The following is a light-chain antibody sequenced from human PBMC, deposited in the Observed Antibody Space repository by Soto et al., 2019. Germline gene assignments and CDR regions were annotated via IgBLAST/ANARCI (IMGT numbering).Light chain of an antibody. CDR2: GAS. CDR1: QSVSSSY. J-gene: IGKJ5*01. V-gene: IGKV3-20*01. CDR3: QQYGSSLPGIT. Sequence: EIVLTQSPGTLSLSPGERATLSCRASQSVSSSYLAWYQQKPGQAPRLLIYGASSRATGIPDRFSGSGSGTDFTLTISRLEPENFAVYYWQQYGSSLPGITFGQGTRLESK.